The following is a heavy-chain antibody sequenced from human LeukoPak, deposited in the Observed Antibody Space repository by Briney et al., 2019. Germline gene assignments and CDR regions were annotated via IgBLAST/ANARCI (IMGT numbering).Heavy chain of an antibody. V-gene: IGHV3-21*01. CDR3: ANSRGSWYEDGY. CDR1: GFTFSSYS. J-gene: IGHJ4*02. D-gene: IGHD6-13*01. Sequence: GGSLRLSCAASGFTFSSYSMNWVRQAPGKGLEWVSSISSSSSYIYYADSVKGRFTISRDNAKNSLYLQMNSLRAEDTAVYYCANSRGSWYEDGYWGQGTLVTVSS. CDR2: ISSSSSYI.